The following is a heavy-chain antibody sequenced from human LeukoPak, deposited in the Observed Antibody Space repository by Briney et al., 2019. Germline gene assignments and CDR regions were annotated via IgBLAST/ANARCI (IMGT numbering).Heavy chain of an antibody. CDR3: ARGPTYYYDSSGPFDP. CDR1: GYTFTGYY. CDR2: INPNSGGT. D-gene: IGHD3-22*01. V-gene: IGHV1-2*02. Sequence: ASVKVSCKASGYTFTGYYMHWVRQAPGQGLEWMGWINPNSGGTNYAQKFQGRVTTTRDTSISTAYMELSRLRSDDTAVYYCARGPTYYYDSSGPFDPWGQGTLVTVSS. J-gene: IGHJ5*02.